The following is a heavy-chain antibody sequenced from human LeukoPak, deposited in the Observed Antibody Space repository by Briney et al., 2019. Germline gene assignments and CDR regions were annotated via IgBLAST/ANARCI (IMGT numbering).Heavy chain of an antibody. CDR1: GFTFSTYA. V-gene: IGHV3-30*04. Sequence: PGGSLRLSCAAAGFTFSTYAMHWVRQAPGKGLEWVAVISYDGSNKYYADSVKGRFTISRDNSKNTLYLQMNSLRAEDTAVYHCARGGTKYSSGWLDYWGQGTLVTVSS. CDR3: ARGGTKYSSGWLDY. CDR2: ISYDGSNK. J-gene: IGHJ4*02. D-gene: IGHD6-19*01.